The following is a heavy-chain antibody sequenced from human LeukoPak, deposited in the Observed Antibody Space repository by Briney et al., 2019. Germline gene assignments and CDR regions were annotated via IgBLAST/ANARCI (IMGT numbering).Heavy chain of an antibody. CDR1: GFTFSNYA. D-gene: IGHD1-26*01. CDR2: ISYDGSNK. V-gene: IGHV3-30-3*01. Sequence: GSLRLSCAASGFTFSNYAMHWVRQAPGKGLEWVTIISYDGSNKYYADSVKGRFTISRDNAKNSLYLQMNSLRAEDTAVYYCARESGGGSYYYYYYGMDVWGQGTTVTVSS. J-gene: IGHJ6*02. CDR3: ARESGGGSYYYYYYGMDV.